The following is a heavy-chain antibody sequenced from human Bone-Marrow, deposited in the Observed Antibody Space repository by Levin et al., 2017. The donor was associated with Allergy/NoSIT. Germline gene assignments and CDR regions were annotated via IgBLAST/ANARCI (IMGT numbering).Heavy chain of an antibody. CDR2: ISSSGST. V-gene: IGHV4-61*01. CDR1: GGSVSLAPSS. Sequence: SETLSLTCTVSGGSVSLAPSSWSWLRPPPGTGLEWIGYISSSGSTYYNPSLMSRVTISVHTSKNQFSLKLTSVTPADTAVYYCARDDYADFTGWVWGQGSLVTVSS. D-gene: IGHD4-17*01. CDR3: ARDDYADFTGWV. J-gene: IGHJ4*02.